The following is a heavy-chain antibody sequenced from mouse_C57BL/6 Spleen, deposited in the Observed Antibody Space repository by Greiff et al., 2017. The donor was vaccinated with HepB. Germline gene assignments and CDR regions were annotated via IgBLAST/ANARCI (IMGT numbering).Heavy chain of an antibody. CDR1: GFTFSDYG. J-gene: IGHJ3*01. V-gene: IGHV5-17*01. CDR2: ISSGSSTI. D-gene: IGHD1-1*01. CDR3: ARPTTVVDWFAY. Sequence: EVKVVESGGGLVKPGGSLKLSCAASGFTFSDYGMHWVRQAPEKGLEWVAYISSGSSTIYYADTVKGRFTISRDNAKNTLFLQMTSLRSEDTAMYYCARPTTVVDWFAYWGQGTLVTVSA.